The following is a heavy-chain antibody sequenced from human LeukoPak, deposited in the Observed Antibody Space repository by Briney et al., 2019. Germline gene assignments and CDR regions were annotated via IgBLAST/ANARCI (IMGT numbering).Heavy chain of an antibody. V-gene: IGHV1-2*02. CDR3: AGVGLAYYYDSSGYWFDP. D-gene: IGHD3-22*01. CDR2: INPNSGGT. J-gene: IGHJ5*02. Sequence: ASVKVSCKASGYTFTGYYMHWVRQAPGQGLEWMGWINPNSGGTNYAQKFQGRVTMTRDTSTSTVYMELSSPRSEDTAVYYCAGVGLAYYYDSSGYWFDPWGQGTLVTVSS. CDR1: GYTFTGYY.